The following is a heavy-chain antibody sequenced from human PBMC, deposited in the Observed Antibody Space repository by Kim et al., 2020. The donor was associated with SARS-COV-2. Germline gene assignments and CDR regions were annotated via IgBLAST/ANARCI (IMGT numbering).Heavy chain of an antibody. Sequence: SVKGRFTISRDNAKNTLDLQMNSLRPEDTAVYYCARAGDYDISGYYGCFHHWGQRALVTVSS. CDR3: ARAGDYDISGYYGCFHH. V-gene: IGHV3-74*01. D-gene: IGHD3-22*01. J-gene: IGHJ1*01.